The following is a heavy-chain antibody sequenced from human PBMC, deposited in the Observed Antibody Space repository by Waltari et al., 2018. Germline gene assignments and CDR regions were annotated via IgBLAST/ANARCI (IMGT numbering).Heavy chain of an antibody. D-gene: IGHD3-10*01. CDR1: GGSISSSSYY. J-gene: IGHJ4*02. CDR3: ARGGYYGSGSYYGY. CDR2: IYYSVST. V-gene: IGHV4-39*07. Sequence: QLQLQESGPGLVKPSETLSLTCTVSGGSISSSSYYWGWIRQPPGKGLEWIGSIYYSVSTYYNPSLKSRVTISVDTSKNQFSLKLSSVTAADTAVYYCARGGYYGSGSYYGYWGQGTLVTVSS.